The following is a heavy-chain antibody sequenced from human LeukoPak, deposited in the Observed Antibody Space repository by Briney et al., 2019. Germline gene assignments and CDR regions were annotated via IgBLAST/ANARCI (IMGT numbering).Heavy chain of an antibody. CDR1: GFXFISYW. CDR2: INSDGSST. J-gene: IGHJ3*02. Sequence: PGGSLRLSCAASGFXFISYWMHWVRQAPGKGLLWVSRINSDGSSTSYADSVKGRFTISRDNAKNTLYLQMNSLRAEDTAVYYCARVAYGNAFDIWGQGTMVTVSS. D-gene: IGHD4-17*01. V-gene: IGHV3-74*01. CDR3: ARVAYGNAFDI.